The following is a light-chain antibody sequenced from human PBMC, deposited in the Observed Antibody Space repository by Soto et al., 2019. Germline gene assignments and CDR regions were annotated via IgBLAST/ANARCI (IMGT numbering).Light chain of an antibody. CDR2: GVS. CDR3: SSYTTTYTWV. J-gene: IGLJ3*02. V-gene: IGLV2-14*01. Sequence: QSALTLPASVSGSPGQSITISCTGTSSDVGGHNSVSWHQQHPGKAPKFIIYGVSNRPSGVSDRFSGSKSGNTASLTISGLQAEDEADYYCSSYTTTYTWVFGGGTKLTVL. CDR1: SSDVGGHNS.